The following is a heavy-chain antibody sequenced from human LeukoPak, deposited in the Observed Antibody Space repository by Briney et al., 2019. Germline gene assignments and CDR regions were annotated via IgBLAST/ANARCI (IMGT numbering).Heavy chain of an antibody. Sequence: ASVKVSCKASGYTFTSYDINWVRQATGQGLEWMGWMNPNSGNTGYAQKFQGRVTMTRNTSISTAYMELSSPRSEDTAVYYCAGGYETGDDAFDIWGQGTMVTVSS. J-gene: IGHJ3*02. CDR1: GYTFTSYD. CDR3: AGGYETGDDAFDI. CDR2: MNPNSGNT. V-gene: IGHV1-8*01. D-gene: IGHD7-27*01.